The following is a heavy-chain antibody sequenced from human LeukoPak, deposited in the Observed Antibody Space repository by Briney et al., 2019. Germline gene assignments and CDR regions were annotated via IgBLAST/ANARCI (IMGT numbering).Heavy chain of an antibody. J-gene: IGHJ4*02. D-gene: IGHD2-2*01. CDR1: GYHFTNYW. CDR3: ARQGPLGYCSSRSCFPSFDY. CDR2: IYPCYSDT. Sequence: GESLQISCKCSGYHFTNYWIAWARQLPGKGLEWVGIIYPCYSDTRYSPSFQGQVTLSTDKSISTDYLQWSSLKASDTVIYYCARQGPLGYCSSRSCFPSFDYWGEGTVVRVS. V-gene: IGHV5-51*01.